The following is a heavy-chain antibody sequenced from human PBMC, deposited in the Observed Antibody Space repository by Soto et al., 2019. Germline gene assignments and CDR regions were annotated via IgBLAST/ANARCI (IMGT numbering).Heavy chain of an antibody. J-gene: IGHJ4*02. V-gene: IGHV3-30*09. CDR3: AKDRYFDSYYLDS. Sequence: GGSLRLSCAASGFTFSRYAIHWVRQAPGKGLEWVTVMSYDGNQKHYADSVKGRFAVSRDDSENTVFLQMTSLRPEDTATYYCAKDRYFDSYYLDSWGQGTLVTVSS. D-gene: IGHD3-9*01. CDR2: MSYDGNQK. CDR1: GFTFSRYA.